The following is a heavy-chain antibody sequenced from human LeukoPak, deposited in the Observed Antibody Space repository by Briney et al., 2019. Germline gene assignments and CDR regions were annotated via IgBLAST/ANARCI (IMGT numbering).Heavy chain of an antibody. CDR1: GYTFTSYD. CDR3: ARAYTYYYDSSGYYYENWFDP. D-gene: IGHD3-22*01. Sequence: ASVKVSCKASGYTFTSYDINWVRQATGQGLEWMGWMNPNSGNTGYEQKFQGRVTMTRNTSISTAYMELSSLRSEDTAVYYCARAYTYYYDSSGYYYENWFDPWGQGTLVTVSS. CDR2: MNPNSGNT. V-gene: IGHV1-8*01. J-gene: IGHJ5*02.